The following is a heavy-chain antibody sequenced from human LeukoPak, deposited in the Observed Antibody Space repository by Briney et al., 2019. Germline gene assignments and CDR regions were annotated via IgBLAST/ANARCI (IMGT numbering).Heavy chain of an antibody. V-gene: IGHV4-61*08. CDR2: IYYSGST. Sequence: SETLSLTCAVSGGSISSGGYSWSWIRQPPGKGLEWIGYIYYSGSTNYNPSLKSRVTISVDTSKNQFSLKLSSVTAADTAVYYCARGAYGGNYDYWGQGTLVTVSS. CDR1: GGSISSGGYS. CDR3: ARGAYGGNYDY. J-gene: IGHJ4*02. D-gene: IGHD4-23*01.